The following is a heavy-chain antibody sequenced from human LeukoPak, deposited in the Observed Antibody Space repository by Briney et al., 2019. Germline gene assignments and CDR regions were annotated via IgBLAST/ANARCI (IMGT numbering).Heavy chain of an antibody. J-gene: IGHJ4*02. CDR2: IIPILGIA. CDR1: GGTFSSYA. CDR3: ARGNNIVVVPAAIRRKLKDY. V-gene: IGHV1-69*04. D-gene: IGHD2-2*02. Sequence: GASVKVSCKASGGTFSSYAISWVRQVPGQGLEWMGMIIPILGIANYAQKFQGRVTITADKSTSTAYMELSRLRSDDTAVYYCARGNNIVVVPAAIRRKLKDYWGQGTLVTVSS.